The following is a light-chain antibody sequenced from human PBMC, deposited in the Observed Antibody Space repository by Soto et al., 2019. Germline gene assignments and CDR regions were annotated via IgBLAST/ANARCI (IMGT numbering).Light chain of an antibody. CDR3: PESYITLKTLDQGWT. J-gene: IGKJ1*01. CDR1: QSISSY. Sequence: MPLTQYPSSRSAPVADRVTITSRASQSISSYLNWYQQKPGRAPKLLIYAAFSLQSGVPSRFSGSGSGTDFTLTISRLHPEDFATYYSPESYITLKTLDQGWT. V-gene: IGKV1-39*01. CDR2: AAF.